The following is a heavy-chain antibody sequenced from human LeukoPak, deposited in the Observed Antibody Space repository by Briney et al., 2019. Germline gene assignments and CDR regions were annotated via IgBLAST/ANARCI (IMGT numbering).Heavy chain of an antibody. CDR2: ISSSGSTI. Sequence: PGGSLRLPCAASGFTFSDYYMSWIRQAPGKGLEWVSYISSSGSTIYYADSVKGRFTISRDNAKNSLYLQMNSLRAEDTAVYYCARGERWLQIADFDYWGQGTLVTVSS. CDR3: ARGERWLQIADFDY. V-gene: IGHV3-11*04. J-gene: IGHJ4*02. D-gene: IGHD5-24*01. CDR1: GFTFSDYY.